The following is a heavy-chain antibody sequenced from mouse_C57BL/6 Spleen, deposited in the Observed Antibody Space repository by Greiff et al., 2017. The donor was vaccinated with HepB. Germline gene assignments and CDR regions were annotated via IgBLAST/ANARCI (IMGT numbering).Heavy chain of an antibody. J-gene: IGHJ1*03. Sequence: EVKLVESEGGLVQPGSSMKLSCTASGFTFSDYYMAWVRQVPEKGLEWVANINYDGSSTYYLDSLKSRFNISRDNAKNILYLQMSSLKSEDTATYYCARDPFYYYGSSYWYFDVWGTGTTVTVSS. V-gene: IGHV5-16*01. CDR1: GFTFSDYY. CDR2: INYDGSST. CDR3: ARDPFYYYGSSYWYFDV. D-gene: IGHD1-1*01.